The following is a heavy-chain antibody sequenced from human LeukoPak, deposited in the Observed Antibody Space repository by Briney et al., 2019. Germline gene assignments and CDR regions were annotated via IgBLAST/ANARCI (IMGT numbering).Heavy chain of an antibody. J-gene: IGHJ6*04. V-gene: IGHV3-48*03. CDR1: GFTFDDYG. CDR2: ISSSGSTI. CDR3: AELGITMIGGV. D-gene: IGHD3-10*02. Sequence: GGSLRLSCAASGFTFDDYGMSWVRQAPGKGLEWVSYISSSGSTIYYADSVKGRFTISRDNAKNSLYLQMNSLRAEDTAVYYCAELGITMIGGVWGKGTTVTISS.